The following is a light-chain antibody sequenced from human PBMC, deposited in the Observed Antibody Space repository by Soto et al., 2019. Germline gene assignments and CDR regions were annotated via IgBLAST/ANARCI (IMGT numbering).Light chain of an antibody. CDR3: SSYTSSCTL. V-gene: IGLV2-14*01. Sequence: QSVLTQPASVSGSPGQSITISCTGTSSDVGSYNYVSWYQQHPGKAPKLMIYEVSDRPSGISSRFSGSKSGNTASLTISGLQTEDEADYYCSSYTSSCTLFGTGTKVTVL. CDR1: SSDVGSYNY. J-gene: IGLJ1*01. CDR2: EVS.